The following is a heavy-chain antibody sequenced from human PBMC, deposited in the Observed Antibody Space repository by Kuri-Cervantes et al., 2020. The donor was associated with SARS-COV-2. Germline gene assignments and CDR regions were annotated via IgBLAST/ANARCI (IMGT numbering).Heavy chain of an antibody. CDR2: INSDGSST. J-gene: IGHJ3*02. V-gene: IGHV3-74*01. CDR1: GFTFSSYW. Sequence: GGSLRLSCAASGFTFSSYWMHGVRQAPGKGLVWVSRINSDGSSTSYADYVKGRFTISRDNAKNTLYLQMNSLRAEDTAVYYCAGETLGPYYYDSSGYQNDAFDIWGQGTMVTVSS. CDR3: AGETLGPYYYDSSGYQNDAFDI. D-gene: IGHD3-22*01.